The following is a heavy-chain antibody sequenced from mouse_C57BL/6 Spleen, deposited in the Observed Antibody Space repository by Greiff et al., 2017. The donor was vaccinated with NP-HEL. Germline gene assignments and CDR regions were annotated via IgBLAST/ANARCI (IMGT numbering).Heavy chain of an antibody. CDR1: GFSLTSYG. V-gene: IGHV2-5*01. Sequence: VQLQQSGPGLVQPSQSLSITCTVSGFSLTSYGVHWVRQSPGKGLEWLGVIWRGGSTDYNAAFMSRLSITKDNSKSQVFFKMNSLQADDTAIYYCAKNSVYDGYYVGYFDYWGQGTTLTVSS. CDR2: IWRGGST. J-gene: IGHJ2*01. CDR3: AKNSVYDGYYVGYFDY. D-gene: IGHD2-3*01.